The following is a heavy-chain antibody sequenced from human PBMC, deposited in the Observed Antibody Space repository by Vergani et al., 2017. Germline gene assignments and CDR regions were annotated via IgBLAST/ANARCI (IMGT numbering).Heavy chain of an antibody. D-gene: IGHD5-12*01. CDR2: FDPEDGET. CDR1: GYTLTELS. V-gene: IGHV1-24*01. J-gene: IGHJ6*02. CDR3: ETPRLRFSYYYYYGLDV. Sequence: QVQLVQSGAEVKKPGASVKVSCTVSGYTLTELSMHWVRQAPGQGLEWMGGFDPEDGETIYAQKFQGRVNMTEDTSTDTAYMELSSLRSEDTAVYYCETPRLRFSYYYYYGLDVWGQGTTVTVSS.